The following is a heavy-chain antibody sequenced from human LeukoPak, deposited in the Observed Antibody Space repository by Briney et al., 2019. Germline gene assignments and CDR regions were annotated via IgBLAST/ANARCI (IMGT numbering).Heavy chain of an antibody. Sequence: GGSLRLSCAASGFSFSTYWMSWVRQAPGKGLEWVANINQDGSEKWYVDSVKGRLTISRDNAKNSLYLQMNSLRAEDTAVYYCARSGWVSSGWSAHDYWGQGTLVTVSS. V-gene: IGHV3-7*01. CDR3: ARSGWVSSGWSAHDY. CDR1: GFSFSTYW. J-gene: IGHJ4*02. CDR2: INQDGSEK. D-gene: IGHD6-19*01.